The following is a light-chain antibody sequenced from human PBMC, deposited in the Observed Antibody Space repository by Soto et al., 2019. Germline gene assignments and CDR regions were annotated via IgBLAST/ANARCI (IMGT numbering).Light chain of an antibody. CDR1: QGIRND. V-gene: IGKV1-6*01. Sequence: AIQMTQSPSSLSASVGDRVTITCRASQGIRNDLGWYQQKPGKAPKLLIYASSFLHSGVPSRFSGSGSGTDFTLTISSLQPEDFATYYCLQDYKYPWTFGQGTKVEIK. CDR2: ASS. CDR3: LQDYKYPWT. J-gene: IGKJ1*01.